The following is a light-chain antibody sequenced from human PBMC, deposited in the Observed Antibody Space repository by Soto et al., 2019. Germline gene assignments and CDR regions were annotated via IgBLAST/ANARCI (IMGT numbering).Light chain of an antibody. CDR1: QSVISSF. V-gene: IGKV3-20*01. J-gene: IGKJ1*01. Sequence: EIVLTQSPGTLSLSPGERATLSCRASQSVISSFLAWYQQKPGQAPRLLIDGASSRATGIPDRFSGSGSGTDFTLTISRLEPEDFAVYYCQQYGSSRWTFGHGTKVEIK. CDR2: GAS. CDR3: QQYGSSRWT.